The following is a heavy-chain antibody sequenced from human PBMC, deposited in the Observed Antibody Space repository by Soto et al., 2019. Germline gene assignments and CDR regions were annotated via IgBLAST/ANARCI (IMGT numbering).Heavy chain of an antibody. Sequence: SETLSLTCAVYGGSFSGYYWSWIRQPPGKGLEWIGEINHSGSTNYNPSLKSRVTISVDTSKNQFSLKLSSVTAADTAVYYCARGFGLRFLEWLLRPGFDPWGQGSLVTVSS. CDR2: INHSGST. J-gene: IGHJ5*02. D-gene: IGHD3-3*01. CDR1: GGSFSGYY. V-gene: IGHV4-34*01. CDR3: ARGFGLRFLEWLLRPGFDP.